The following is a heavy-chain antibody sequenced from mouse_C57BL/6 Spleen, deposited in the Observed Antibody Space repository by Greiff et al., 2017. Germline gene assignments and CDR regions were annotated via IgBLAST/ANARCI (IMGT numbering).Heavy chain of an antibody. J-gene: IGHJ2*01. CDR1: GYSITSGYY. V-gene: IGHV3-6*01. CDR3: ARDPLDY. CDR2: ISYDGSN. Sequence: EVQLQESGPGLVKPSQSLSLTCSVTGYSITSGYYWNWIRQFPGNKLEWMGYISYDGSNNYNPSLKNRISITRDTSQNQFFLKLNSVTTEDTATYYCARDPLDYWGQGTTLTVSS.